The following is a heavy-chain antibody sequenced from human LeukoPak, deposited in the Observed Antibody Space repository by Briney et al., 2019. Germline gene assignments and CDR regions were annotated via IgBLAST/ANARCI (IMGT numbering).Heavy chain of an antibody. CDR1: GFTFDDYA. Sequence: PGRSLRLSCAASGFTFDDYAMHWVRQAPGKGLEWVSGISWNSGSIGYADSVKGRFTISRDNAKNSLYLQMNSLRAEDTALYYCAKVDPYNWNDEVGYFDYWGQGTLVTVSS. CDR3: AKVDPYNWNDEVGYFDY. D-gene: IGHD1-20*01. CDR2: ISWNSGSI. V-gene: IGHV3-9*01. J-gene: IGHJ4*02.